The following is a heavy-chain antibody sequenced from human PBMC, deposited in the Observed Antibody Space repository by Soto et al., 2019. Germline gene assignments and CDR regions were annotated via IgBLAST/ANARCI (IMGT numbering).Heavy chain of an antibody. J-gene: IGHJ5*02. CDR2: VYYTGTT. Sequence: QVQLQESGPGLVKPSETLSLTCTVSGGFVSSASYFWSWIRQPPGKEMEFIAYVYYTGTTKYTPSLTSRASISLDTSKNQFSLNLSSVTTADTAIYYCARMRCGEVPYWFDPCGQGILVTVS. CDR3: ARMRCGEVPYWFDP. CDR1: GGFVSSASYF. V-gene: IGHV4-61*01. D-gene: IGHD3-3*01.